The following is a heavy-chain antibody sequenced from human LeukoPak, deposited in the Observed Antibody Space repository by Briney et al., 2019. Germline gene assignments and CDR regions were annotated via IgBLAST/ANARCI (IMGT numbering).Heavy chain of an antibody. CDR2: ISSSTSTI. V-gene: IGHV3-48*01. J-gene: IGHJ5*02. CDR3: ARVLPYDYINRFDR. Sequence: PGGSLRLSCAASGFTFSTYSMNWVRQALGEGVGWVSYISSSTSTIYYADSVKGRFTISRDNAKNSLYLQMNSLRAEDTAVYYCARVLPYDYINRFDRWGQGTLVTVSS. D-gene: IGHD4-11*01. CDR1: GFTFSTYS.